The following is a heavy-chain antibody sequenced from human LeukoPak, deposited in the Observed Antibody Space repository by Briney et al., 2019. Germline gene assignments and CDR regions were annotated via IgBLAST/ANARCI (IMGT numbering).Heavy chain of an antibody. D-gene: IGHD3-3*01. CDR3: ARALFGVLPGAMDV. V-gene: IGHV1-2*06. J-gene: IGHJ6*02. Sequence: ASVKVSCKASGYTFTGYYMHWVRQAPGQGPEWMGRINPNSGGTNYAQKFQGRVTMTRDTSISTAYMELSRLTSDDTAVYYCARALFGVLPGAMDVWGQRTTVTVSS. CDR2: INPNSGGT. CDR1: GYTFTGYY.